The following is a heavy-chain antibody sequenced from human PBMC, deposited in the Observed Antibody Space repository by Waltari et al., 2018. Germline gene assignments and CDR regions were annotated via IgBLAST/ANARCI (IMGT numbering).Heavy chain of an antibody. J-gene: IGHJ4*02. Sequence: QVQLVQSGAEVKKPGASVKVSCTASGYTVTGYYMHWVRQAPGQGLEWMGRINPNSGGTNYAQKFQGRVTMTRDTSISTAYMELSRLRSDDTAVYYCARGSRITIFGVVIARHYFDYWGQGTLVTVSS. D-gene: IGHD3-3*01. CDR2: INPNSGGT. CDR1: GYTVTGYY. V-gene: IGHV1-2*06. CDR3: ARGSRITIFGVVIARHYFDY.